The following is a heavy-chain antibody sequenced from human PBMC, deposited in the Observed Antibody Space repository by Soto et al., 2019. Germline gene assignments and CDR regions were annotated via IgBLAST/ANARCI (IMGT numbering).Heavy chain of an antibody. CDR1: GFTFSSYA. CDR3: AKGSPTYPYSFDS. CDR2: ISHSGGGT. V-gene: IGHV3-23*01. Sequence: EAQLLESGGGLVQPGGSLRLSCGAAGFTFSSYAMTWVRQPPGRGREWFSLISHSGGGTYYADSVKGRFTISSDNSKNTLYLQMSSLRAEDTAVYYCAKGSPTYPYSFDSWGQGTLVTVSS. J-gene: IGHJ4*02.